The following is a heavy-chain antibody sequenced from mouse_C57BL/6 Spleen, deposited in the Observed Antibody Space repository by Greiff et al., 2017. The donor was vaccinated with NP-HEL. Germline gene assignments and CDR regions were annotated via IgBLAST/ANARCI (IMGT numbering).Heavy chain of an antibody. J-gene: IGHJ3*01. CDR1: GYTFTSYG. CDR3: AAGLLGGICAY. D-gene: IGHD1-1*02. Sequence: QVQLQQSGAELARPGASVKLSCKASGYTFTSYGISWVKQRTGQGLEWIGEIYPRSGNTYYNEKFKGKATLTADKSSSTAYMELRSLTSEDSAVYFCAAGLLGGICAYWGQGTLVTVSA. V-gene: IGHV1-81*01. CDR2: IYPRSGNT.